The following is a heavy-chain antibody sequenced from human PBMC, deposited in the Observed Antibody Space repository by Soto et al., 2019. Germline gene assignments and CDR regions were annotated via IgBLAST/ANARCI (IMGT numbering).Heavy chain of an antibody. CDR2: ISGSGGST. J-gene: IGHJ4*02. Sequence: GGSLRLSCAASGFTFSSYAMSWVRQAPGKGLEWVSAISGSGGSTYYADSVKGRFTISRDNSKNTLYLQMNSLRAEDTAVYYCAKGFTNYDFWSGYFGGQGTLVTVSS. V-gene: IGHV3-23*01. CDR1: GFTFSSYA. D-gene: IGHD3-3*01. CDR3: AKGFTNYDFWSGYF.